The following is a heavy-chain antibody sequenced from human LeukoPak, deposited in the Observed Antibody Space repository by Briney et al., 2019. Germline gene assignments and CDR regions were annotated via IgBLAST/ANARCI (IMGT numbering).Heavy chain of an antibody. CDR2: IGTAGDT. D-gene: IGHD6-13*01. Sequence: GGSLRLSCAASGFTFSSYDMPWVRQATGKGLEWVSAIGTAGDTYYPGSVKGRFTISRENAKNSLYLQMNGLRAGDTAVYYCARGNTMASIAAAGYGMDVWGQGTTVTVSS. CDR1: GFTFSSYD. CDR3: ARGNTMASIAAAGYGMDV. V-gene: IGHV3-13*01. J-gene: IGHJ6*02.